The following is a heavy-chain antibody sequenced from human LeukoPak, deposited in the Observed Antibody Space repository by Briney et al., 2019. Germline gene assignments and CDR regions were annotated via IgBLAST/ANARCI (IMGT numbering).Heavy chain of an antibody. CDR1: GFTFSTFG. J-gene: IGHJ4*02. V-gene: IGHV3-30*02. Sequence: PGGSLRLSCAASGFTFSTFGMHWVRHTPGKGLEWVAFIRYDGTIKYYADSVKGRFAISRDNSKNTLSLQMDSLRADDTAVYYCVKRIIVPDKFDYWGQGSLVTVSS. D-gene: IGHD2-15*01. CDR2: IRYDGTIK. CDR3: VKRIIVPDKFDY.